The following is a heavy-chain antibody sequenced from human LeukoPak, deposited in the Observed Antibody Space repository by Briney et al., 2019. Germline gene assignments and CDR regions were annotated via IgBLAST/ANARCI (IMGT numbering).Heavy chain of an antibody. Sequence: GGSLRLSCAASGFTFDDYSMHWVRQGPGKGLEWVAVIWFDGSNKYYADSVKGRFTISRDNSKNTLYLQMNSLRAEDTAVYYCARDRDWGCSYCSYWGQGTLVTVSS. CDR3: ARDRDWGCSYCSY. V-gene: IGHV3-33*01. J-gene: IGHJ4*02. CDR2: IWFDGSNK. D-gene: IGHD7-27*01. CDR1: GFTFDDYS.